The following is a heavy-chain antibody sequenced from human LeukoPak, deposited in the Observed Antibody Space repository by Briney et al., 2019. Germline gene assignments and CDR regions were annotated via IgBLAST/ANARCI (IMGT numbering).Heavy chain of an antibody. V-gene: IGHV3-23*01. Sequence: GGSLRLSCAASGFTFSGHAMSWVRQAPGKGLNWLSTITGGAENTYYADSVKGRFTISRDNSKNTVYLQMDSLRVEDTAVYYCAKVLSGSQDYWGQGTLVTVFS. D-gene: IGHD1-26*01. CDR1: GFTFSGHA. CDR3: AKVLSGSQDY. CDR2: ITGGAENT. J-gene: IGHJ4*02.